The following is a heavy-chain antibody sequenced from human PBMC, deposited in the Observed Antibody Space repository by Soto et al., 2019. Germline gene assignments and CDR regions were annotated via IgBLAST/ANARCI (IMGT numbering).Heavy chain of an antibody. CDR2: IYYSGST. CDR1: GGSISSYY. CDR3: ASYGDYQFPWYFDP. J-gene: IGHJ2*01. D-gene: IGHD4-17*01. Sequence: SETLSLTCTVSGGSISSYYWSWIRQPPGKGLEWIGYIYYSGSTYYNPSLKSRVTISVDTSKNQFSLKLSSVTAADTAVYYCASYGDYQFPWYFDPWGRGTLVTVSS. V-gene: IGHV4-59*04.